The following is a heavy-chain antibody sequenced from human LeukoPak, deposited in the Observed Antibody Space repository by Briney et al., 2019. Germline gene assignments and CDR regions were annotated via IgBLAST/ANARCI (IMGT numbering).Heavy chain of an antibody. J-gene: IGHJ4*02. CDR2: ILYDGNDK. V-gene: IGHV3-30*02. CDR3: ARETGTYNADFDY. Sequence: PGGSLRLSCAASVFTFSNYGIHWVRQAPGKGLEWVAFILYDGNDKFYADSVKGRFTISRDNSKNTLYLQMNSLRAEDTAVYYCARETGTYNADFDYWGQGTLVTVSS. D-gene: IGHD1-7*01. CDR1: VFTFSNYG.